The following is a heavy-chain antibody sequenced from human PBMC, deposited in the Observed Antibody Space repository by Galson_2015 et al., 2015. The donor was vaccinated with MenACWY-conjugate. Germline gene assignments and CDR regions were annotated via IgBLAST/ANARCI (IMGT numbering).Heavy chain of an antibody. V-gene: IGHV3-21*01. D-gene: IGHD2-21*02. CDR3: VRDCGGDCTTPNTLHASDI. CDR1: GFTSNSYD. Sequence: SLRLSCAASGFTSNSYDMNWVRQAPGTGLEWVSSISPSSTYTFYADSVKGRFTISRDNADNSLYLQMNSLRVEDTAIYYCVRDCGGDCTTPNTLHASDISGHSTVVTVSS. J-gene: IGHJ3*02. CDR2: ISPSSTYT.